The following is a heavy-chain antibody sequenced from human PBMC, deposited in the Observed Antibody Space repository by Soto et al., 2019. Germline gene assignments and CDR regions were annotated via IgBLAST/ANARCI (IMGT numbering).Heavy chain of an antibody. V-gene: IGHV3-30*18. CDR1: GFTFSNYG. CDR3: HKGGRPFTIFGVNVPRYYGMDV. CDR2: ISYDGRNK. J-gene: IGHJ6*02. Sequence: GWSLRLSCAASGFTFSNYGMHWVRQAPGKGLEWVAVISYDGRNKYYAEFVRGRVTISRDNSKNTLYLQMNSLRAEDTAEYYCHKGGRPFTIFGVNVPRYYGMDVWGQGTTVTVS. D-gene: IGHD3-3*01.